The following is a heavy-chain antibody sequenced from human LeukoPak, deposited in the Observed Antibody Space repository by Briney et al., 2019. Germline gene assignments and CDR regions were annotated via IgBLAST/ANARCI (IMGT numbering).Heavy chain of an antibody. J-gene: IGHJ4*02. V-gene: IGHV3-23*01. D-gene: IGHD6-13*01. CDR2: IRGTDGYT. Sequence: GGSLRLSCTASGFTFNIYAMSWIRRAPGNGLEWFSTIRGTDGYTYYADSVKGRFTISRDNSKNTLYLQMNSLRAEDTALYYCAKGRLDPNLVLDHWGQGTPVTVSS. CDR3: AKGRLDPNLVLDH. CDR1: GFTFNIYA.